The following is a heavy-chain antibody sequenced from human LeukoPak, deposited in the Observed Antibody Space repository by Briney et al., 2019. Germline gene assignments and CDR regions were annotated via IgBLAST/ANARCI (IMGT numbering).Heavy chain of an antibody. CDR1: GGSFSGYY. V-gene: IGHV4-34*01. Sequence: SETLSLTCAVYGGSFSGYYWSWIRQPPGKGLEWIGEINHSGSTNYNPSLKSRVTISVDTSKNQFSLKLSSVTAADTAVYYCARLCLYYYDSSGYYVLDYWGQGTLVTVSS. J-gene: IGHJ4*02. CDR2: INHSGST. D-gene: IGHD3-22*01. CDR3: ARLCLYYYDSSGYYVLDY.